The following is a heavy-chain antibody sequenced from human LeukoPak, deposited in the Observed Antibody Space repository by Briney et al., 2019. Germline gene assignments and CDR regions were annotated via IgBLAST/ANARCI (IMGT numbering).Heavy chain of an antibody. D-gene: IGHD6-19*01. V-gene: IGHV3-30*03. Sequence: GGSLRLSCAASGFTFSSYGMHWVRQAPGKGLEWVAVISYDGSNKYYADSVKGRFTISRDNSKNTLYLQMNSLRAEDTAVYYCAREGSSGWYIGYWGQGTLVTVSS. CDR1: GFTFSSYG. CDR3: AREGSSGWYIGY. J-gene: IGHJ4*02. CDR2: ISYDGSNK.